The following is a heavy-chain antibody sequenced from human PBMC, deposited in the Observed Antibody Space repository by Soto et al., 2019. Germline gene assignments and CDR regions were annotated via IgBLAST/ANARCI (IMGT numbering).Heavy chain of an antibody. V-gene: IGHV4-4*07. CDR1: GASISSYF. Sequence: SETLSLTCTVSGASISSYFWTWIRQPAGKGLDWIGRISTSGTTNYNPSLKSRVTMSVDTSKNHFSLNLSSVTAADTAVYYCAREAGPDRWFDPWGQGTLITVSS. CDR3: AREAGPDRWFDP. J-gene: IGHJ5*02. CDR2: ISTSGTT. D-gene: IGHD6-19*01.